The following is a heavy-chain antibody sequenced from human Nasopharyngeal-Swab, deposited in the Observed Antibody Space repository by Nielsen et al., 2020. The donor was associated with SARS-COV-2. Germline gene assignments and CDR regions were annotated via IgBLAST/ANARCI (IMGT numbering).Heavy chain of an antibody. J-gene: IGHJ4*02. V-gene: IGHV3-21*01. CDR2: ISSSSSYI. D-gene: IGHD3-22*01. CDR3: ARGPDYYDSSGHPFDY. Sequence: GESLKISCAASGFTFSSYSMNWVRQAPGKGLEWVSSISSSSSYIYYADSVKGRFTISRDNAKNSLYLQMNSLRAEDTAVYYCARGPDYYDSSGHPFDYWGQGTPVTVSS. CDR1: GFTFSSYS.